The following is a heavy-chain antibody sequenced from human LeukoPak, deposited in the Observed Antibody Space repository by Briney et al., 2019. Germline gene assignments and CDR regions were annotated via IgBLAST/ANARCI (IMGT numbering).Heavy chain of an antibody. CDR3: ARDSSYYYGSGSYYLVDY. J-gene: IGHJ4*02. CDR2: TYYRSKWYN. CDR1: GDSVSSNSAA. Sequence: SQTLSLTRAISGDSVSSNSAAWNWIRQSPSRGLEWLGRTYYRSKWYNDYAVSVKSRITINPDTSKNQFSLQLNSVTPEDTAVYYCARDSSYYYGSGSYYLVDYWGQGTLVTVSS. D-gene: IGHD3-10*01. V-gene: IGHV6-1*01.